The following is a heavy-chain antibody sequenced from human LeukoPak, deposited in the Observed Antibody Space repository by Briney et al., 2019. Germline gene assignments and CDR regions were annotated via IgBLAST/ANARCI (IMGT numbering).Heavy chain of an antibody. CDR1: GFIFNNYA. CDR3: ARVRITMVRGIDY. J-gene: IGHJ4*02. D-gene: IGHD3-10*01. Sequence: GGSLRLSCAASGFIFNNYAMHWVRQAPGKGLEWVAVISNDGTKKNYADSVKGRCIISRDNAKNSLYLQMNSLRAEDTAVYYCARVRITMVRGIDYWGQGTLVTVSS. V-gene: IGHV3-30*04. CDR2: ISNDGTKK.